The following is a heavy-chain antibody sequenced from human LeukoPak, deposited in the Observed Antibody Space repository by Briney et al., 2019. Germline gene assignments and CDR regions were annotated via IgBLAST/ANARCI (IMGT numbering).Heavy chain of an antibody. CDR3: AKGGLSVNVGWFDP. J-gene: IGHJ5*02. D-gene: IGHD3-16*01. CDR2: ISGSGGST. CDR1: GFTFSSYA. V-gene: IGHV3-23*01. Sequence: GGSLRLSCAASGFTFSSYAMSWVRQAPGKGMEWVSAISGSGGSTYYADSVKGRFTISRDNSKNTLYLQMNSLRAEDTAVYYCAKGGLSVNVGWFDPWGQGTLVTVSS.